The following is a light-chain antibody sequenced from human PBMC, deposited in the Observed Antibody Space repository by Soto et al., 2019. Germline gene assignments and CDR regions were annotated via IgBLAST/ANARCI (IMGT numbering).Light chain of an antibody. CDR1: SSDVGSYNY. Sequence: QSVLTQPPSASGSPGQSVTISCTGTSSDVGSYNYVSWYQQHPGKAPKLMIYEVSKRPSGVPDRFSGSKSGNTASLTVSGLQAEDEADYYCSSYAGSNNWVFGRGTKLTVL. V-gene: IGLV2-8*01. J-gene: IGLJ3*02. CDR2: EVS. CDR3: SSYAGSNNWV.